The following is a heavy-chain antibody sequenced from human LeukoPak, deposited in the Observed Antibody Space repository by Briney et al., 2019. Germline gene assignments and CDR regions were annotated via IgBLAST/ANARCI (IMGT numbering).Heavy chain of an antibody. J-gene: IGHJ4*02. Sequence: SETLSLTCTVSGGSISSSSYYWGWIRQPPGKGLEWIGSIYYSGSTYYNPSLKSRVTISVDTSKNQFSLKLSSVTAADTAVYYCARHGRRHLDWLLQDFDYWGQGTLVTVSS. D-gene: IGHD3-3*01. CDR3: ARHGRRHLDWLLQDFDY. V-gene: IGHV4-39*01. CDR1: GGSISSSSYY. CDR2: IYYSGST.